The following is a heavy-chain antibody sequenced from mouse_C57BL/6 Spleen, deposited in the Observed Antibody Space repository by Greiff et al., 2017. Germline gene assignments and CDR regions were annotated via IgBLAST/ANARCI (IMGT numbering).Heavy chain of an antibody. D-gene: IGHD1-3*01. J-gene: IGHJ3*01. CDR1: GFTFSDYG. CDR3: ARGFDNRFAY. V-gene: IGHV5-17*01. CDR2: ISSGSSTI. Sequence: EVQRVESGGGLVKPGGSLKLSCAASGFTFSDYGMHWVRQAPEKGLEWVAYISSGSSTINYADTVKGGFTTSRDNAKNTLFLQMTSLRSEDTAMYYCARGFDNRFAYWGQGTLVTVSA.